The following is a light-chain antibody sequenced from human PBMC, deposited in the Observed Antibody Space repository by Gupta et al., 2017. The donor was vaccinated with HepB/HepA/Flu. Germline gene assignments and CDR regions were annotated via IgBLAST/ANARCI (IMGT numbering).Light chain of an antibody. Sequence: QSALTQPASVCGTPGQSISTHCTGTSSDVGNYNLVSWYQQYPGKDPKLMIFDVTKRPSGVSSRFSGSKSGNTASLTISGLQAEDEADYYCCSYAGFSTPYVFGPGTRVSVL. CDR1: SSDVGNYNL. CDR3: CSYAGFSTPYV. V-gene: IGLV2-23*02. CDR2: DVT. J-gene: IGLJ1*01.